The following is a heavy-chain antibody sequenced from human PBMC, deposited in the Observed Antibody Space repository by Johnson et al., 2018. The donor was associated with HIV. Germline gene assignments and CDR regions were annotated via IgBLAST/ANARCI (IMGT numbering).Heavy chain of an antibody. CDR3: AKERRAPRAFDI. J-gene: IGHJ3*02. CDR2: IASGGGHE. V-gene: IGHV3-30*18. Sequence: QVQLVESGGGVVQPGRSLRLSCVGSGFTFSSYGMHWVRQAPGKGLEWVAVIASGGGHEVYADSVRGRFTISRDNSKNTLYLQMNSLRPEDTAVYYCAKERRAPRAFDIWGQGTMVTVSS. CDR1: GFTFSSYG.